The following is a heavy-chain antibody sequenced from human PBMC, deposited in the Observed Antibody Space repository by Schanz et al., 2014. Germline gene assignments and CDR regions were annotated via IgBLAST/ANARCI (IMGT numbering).Heavy chain of an antibody. CDR2: INSVGSNT. D-gene: IGHD4-17*01. CDR3: ARKMKLGVYGGKGHDSLDI. CDR1: GFTLSNYA. Sequence: EVQLLESGGGLVQPGGSLRLSCAASGFTLSNYAMSWVRQDPGKGLVWVARINSVGSNTDYADSVTGRFTISRDNAKNTLYLQMNTLRAEDTAVYYCARKMKLGVYGGKGHDSLDIWGQGTMVTVSS. V-gene: IGHV3-74*02. J-gene: IGHJ3*02.